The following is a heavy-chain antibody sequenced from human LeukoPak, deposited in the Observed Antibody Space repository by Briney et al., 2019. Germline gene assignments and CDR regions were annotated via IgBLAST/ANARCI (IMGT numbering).Heavy chain of an antibody. CDR2: INHSGNA. CDR1: GGSFSDYH. D-gene: IGHD2-2*01. Sequence: SETLSLTCDNSGGSFSDYHWTWIRQPPGKGLEWIGEINHSGNANYNPSLKSRVTISVDTSKNQFSLSLSSVTAADAAVYYCARTILVVPTSYFYFYHMDVWGEGTTVTVSS. V-gene: IGHV4-34*01. CDR3: ARTILVVPTSYFYFYHMDV. J-gene: IGHJ6*03.